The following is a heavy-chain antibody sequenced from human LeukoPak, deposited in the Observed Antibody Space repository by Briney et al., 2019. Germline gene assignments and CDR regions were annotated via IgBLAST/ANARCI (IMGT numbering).Heavy chain of an antibody. V-gene: IGHV1-69*06. CDR3: ARLGSLLTPFDY. CDR2: IIPIFGTA. D-gene: IGHD3-16*01. Sequence: SVRISCKASGGTFSSYAISWVRQAPGQGLEWMGGIIPIFGTANYAQKFQGRVTITADKSTSTAYMELSSLRSEDTAVYYCARLGSLLTPFDYWGQGTLVTVSS. J-gene: IGHJ4*02. CDR1: GGTFSSYA.